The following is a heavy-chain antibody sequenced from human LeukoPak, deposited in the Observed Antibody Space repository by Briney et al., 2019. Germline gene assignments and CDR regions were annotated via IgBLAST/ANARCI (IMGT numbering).Heavy chain of an antibody. V-gene: IGHV3-66*01. CDR1: GFTVSSNY. Sequence: GGSLRLSCAASGFTVSSNYMSWVRQAPGEGLEWVSVIYTGGTTYHADSVKGRFTISRDNSKNTLFLQMNSLRAEDTAVYYCASIFYWGQGTLVTVSS. J-gene: IGHJ4*02. CDR2: IYTGGTT. CDR3: ASIFY.